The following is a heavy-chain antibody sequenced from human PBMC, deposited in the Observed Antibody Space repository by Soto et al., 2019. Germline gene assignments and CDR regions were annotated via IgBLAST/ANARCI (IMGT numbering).Heavy chain of an antibody. Sequence: EVQLLESGGGLVQPGGSLRLSCAASGFTFSSYAMSWVRQAPGKGLEWVSAISGSGGSTYYADSVKGRFTISRDNSKNTLYLQMNSLRAEDTAVYYCARPRPPPTSGYCSGGSCYFDYWGQGTLVTVSS. CDR2: ISGSGGST. CDR3: ARPRPPPTSGYCSGGSCYFDY. V-gene: IGHV3-23*01. J-gene: IGHJ4*02. CDR1: GFTFSSYA. D-gene: IGHD2-15*01.